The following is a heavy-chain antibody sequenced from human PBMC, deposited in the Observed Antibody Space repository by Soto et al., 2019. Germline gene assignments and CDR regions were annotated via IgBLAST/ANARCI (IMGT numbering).Heavy chain of an antibody. CDR3: AKEGSPPFFQH. V-gene: IGHV3-23*01. CDR1: GFTFSNYA. D-gene: IGHD3-10*01. J-gene: IGHJ4*02. CDR2: ISGGGGQT. Sequence: GGSLRLSCAASGFTFSNYAMSWVRQAPGKGPEWVSAISGGGGQTYYLESVKGRFTISRDNSKNTVSLLLNSLRAGDTAVYYCAKEGSPPFFQHWGQGTLVTVSS.